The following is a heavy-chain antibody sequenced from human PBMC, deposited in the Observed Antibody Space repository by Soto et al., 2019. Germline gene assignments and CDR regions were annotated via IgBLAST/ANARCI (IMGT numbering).Heavy chain of an antibody. Sequence: GEFLKISCKGSGYSFTSYWISWVRQMPGKGLEWMGRIDPSDSYTNYSPSFQGHVTISADKSISTAYLQWSSLKASDTAMHYCARPALTTVTTYYYYGMDVWGQGSTVTVSS. CDR2: IDPSDSYT. CDR3: ARPALTTVTTYYYYGMDV. J-gene: IGHJ6*02. D-gene: IGHD4-17*01. V-gene: IGHV5-10-1*01. CDR1: GYSFTSYW.